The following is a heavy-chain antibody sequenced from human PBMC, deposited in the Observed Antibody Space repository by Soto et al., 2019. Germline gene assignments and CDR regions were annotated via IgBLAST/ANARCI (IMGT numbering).Heavy chain of an antibody. V-gene: IGHV5-51*01. Sequence: EVLLAQSGAEVKKAGESLKISCKASGYSFTGYWIAWVRQMPGKGLEWMGSIYPYDSTSRYNPSFQGQVTFSADKSINLVFLQWNTVKAPDTATYFCARQEGIRAGGTMDFWGQGTPVTVSS. CDR2: IYPYDSTS. J-gene: IGHJ4*02. CDR1: GYSFTGYW. CDR3: ARQEGIRAGGTMDF. D-gene: IGHD6-13*01.